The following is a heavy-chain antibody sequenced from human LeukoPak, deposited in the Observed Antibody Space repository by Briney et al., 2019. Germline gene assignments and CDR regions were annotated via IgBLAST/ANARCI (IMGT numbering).Heavy chain of an antibody. V-gene: IGHV4-39*01. CDR2: IYYSGST. CDR1: GRSISSRSYY. J-gene: IGHJ6*03. Sequence: PAETLSLTCTVSGRSISSRSYYWGWIRQPPGKGLEWIGRIYYSGSTYYNPSLKSRVTISVDTSKNQFSLKLSSVTAADTAVYYCARHEYYYYYMDVWGKGTTVTVSS. CDR3: ARHEYYYYYMDV.